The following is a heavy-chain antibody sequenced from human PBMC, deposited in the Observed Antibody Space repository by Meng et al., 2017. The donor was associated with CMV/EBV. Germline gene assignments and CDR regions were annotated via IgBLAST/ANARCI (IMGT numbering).Heavy chain of an antibody. Sequence: GESLKISCAASGFTFSSYWMSWVRQAPGKGLEWVANIKQDGSEKYYVDSVKGRFTISRDNAKNSLYLPMNSLRAEDTAVYYCARWYYDFWSGYWALIDYWGQGTLVTVSS. J-gene: IGHJ4*02. D-gene: IGHD3-3*01. V-gene: IGHV3-7*01. CDR3: ARWYYDFWSGYWALIDY. CDR1: GFTFSSYW. CDR2: IKQDGSEK.